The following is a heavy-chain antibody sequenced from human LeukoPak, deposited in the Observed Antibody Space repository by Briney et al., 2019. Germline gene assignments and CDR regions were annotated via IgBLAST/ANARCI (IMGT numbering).Heavy chain of an antibody. J-gene: IGHJ3*01. CDR3: ARSEIEYSSSSGGSF. V-gene: IGHV4-34*01. Sequence: PSETLSLTCAVYGGSFSGYYWSWIRQPPGKGLEWIGEINHSGSTNYNPSLKSRVTISVDTSKNQFSLKLSSVTAADTAVYYCARSEIEYSSSSGGSFWGQGTMVTVSS. D-gene: IGHD6-6*01. CDR1: GGSFSGYY. CDR2: INHSGST.